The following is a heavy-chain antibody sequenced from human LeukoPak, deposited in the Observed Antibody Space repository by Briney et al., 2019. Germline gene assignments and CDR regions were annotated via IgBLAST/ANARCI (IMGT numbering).Heavy chain of an antibody. J-gene: IGHJ4*02. CDR1: GGSISSYY. CDR3: ARGTYYDFWSGYGQTFDY. Sequence: SETLSLTCTVSGGSISSYYWSWIRQPPGKGLEWIGEINHSGSTNYNPSLKSRVTISVDTSKNQFSLKLSSVTAADTAVYYCARGTYYDFWSGYGQTFDYWGQGTLVTVSS. V-gene: IGHV4-34*01. D-gene: IGHD3-3*01. CDR2: INHSGST.